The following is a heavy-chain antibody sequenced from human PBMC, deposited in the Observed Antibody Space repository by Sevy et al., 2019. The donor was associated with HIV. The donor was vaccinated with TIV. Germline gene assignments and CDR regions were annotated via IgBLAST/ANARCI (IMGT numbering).Heavy chain of an antibody. D-gene: IGHD3-10*01. V-gene: IGHV4-59*01. CDR3: ARGITMVQGVIVYYYYGMDV. J-gene: IGHJ6*02. CDR1: GGSISSYY. CDR2: IYYSGST. Sequence: SETLSLTCTVSGGSISSYYWSWIRQPPGKGLEWIGYIYYSGSTNYNPSLKSRVTISVDTSKNQFSLKLSSVTAADTAVYYSARGITMVQGVIVYYYYGMDVWGQGTTVTVSS.